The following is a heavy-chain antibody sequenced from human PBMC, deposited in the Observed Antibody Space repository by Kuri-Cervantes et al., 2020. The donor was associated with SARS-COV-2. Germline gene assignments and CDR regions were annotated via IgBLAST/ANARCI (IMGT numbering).Heavy chain of an antibody. V-gene: IGHV4-34*01. D-gene: IGHD2-2*01. CDR1: GGSFSNFY. J-gene: IGHJ4*02. CDR2: INHSGSA. CDR3: ARRSGYCSSTSCYFFDY. Sequence: ESLKISCAVYGGSFSNFYWSWIRQPPGKGLEWIGEINHSGSANYNPSLKSRVTISVDKSKNQLSLKLSSVTAADTAVYYCARRSGYCSSTSCYFFDYWGQGTLVTVSS.